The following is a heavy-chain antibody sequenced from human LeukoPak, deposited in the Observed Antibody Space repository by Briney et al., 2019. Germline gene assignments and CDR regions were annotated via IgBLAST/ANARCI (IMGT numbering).Heavy chain of an antibody. Sequence: ASVTVSCKASGYTFTSYGISWVRQAPGQELEWMGWISAYNGNTNYAQKLQGRVTMTTDTSTSTAYMELRSLRSDDTAVYYCARDCLNRGYYDSSGYKDYWGQGTLVTVSS. J-gene: IGHJ4*02. V-gene: IGHV1-18*01. CDR1: GYTFTSYG. CDR3: ARDCLNRGYYDSSGYKDY. D-gene: IGHD3-22*01. CDR2: ISAYNGNT.